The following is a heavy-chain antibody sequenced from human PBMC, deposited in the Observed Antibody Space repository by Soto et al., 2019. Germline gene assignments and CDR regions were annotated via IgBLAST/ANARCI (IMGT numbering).Heavy chain of an antibody. V-gene: IGHV4-39*01. Sequence: PSETLSLTCTVSGCSISSGNSFWGWIRQPPGKGLEWIASIYYSGSTYYKSSLKSRVTISVDTSKNQFSLRLSSVTAADTAVYYWARRVYDYISNWGQRTLVTVSS. D-gene: IGHD3-16*01. CDR3: ARRVYDYISN. CDR2: IYYSGST. CDR1: GCSISSGNSF. J-gene: IGHJ4*02.